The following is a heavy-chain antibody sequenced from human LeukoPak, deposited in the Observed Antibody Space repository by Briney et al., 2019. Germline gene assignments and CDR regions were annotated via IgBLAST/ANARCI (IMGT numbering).Heavy chain of an antibody. D-gene: IGHD1-26*01. CDR3: ARSTVGTSCCTAVDY. J-gene: IGHJ4*02. CDR2: ISAGGDRT. CDR1: GFTFSTYA. Sequence: GGSLRLSCAASGFTFSTYAMTWVRQAPGKGLEWVSGISAGGDRTYYADSVKGRFTISRDNSKNTLYLQMDSLRAEDTAEYYCARSTVGTSCCTAVDYWGQGTLVTVSS. V-gene: IGHV3-23*01.